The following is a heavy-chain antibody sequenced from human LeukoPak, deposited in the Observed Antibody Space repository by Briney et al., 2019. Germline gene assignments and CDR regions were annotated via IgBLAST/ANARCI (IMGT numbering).Heavy chain of an antibody. D-gene: IGHD1-26*01. CDR3: AKDASYLIDY. CDR1: GDSISSGGYC. Sequence: SETLSLTCTVSGDSISSGGYCWTWIRQPPGKGLEWIGFIYHSGSTYYNPSLKSRLLISIDRSKNQFSLRLSSVTAADTAVYYCAKDASYLIDYWGQGTLVTVSS. CDR2: IYHSGST. V-gene: IGHV4-30-2*01. J-gene: IGHJ4*02.